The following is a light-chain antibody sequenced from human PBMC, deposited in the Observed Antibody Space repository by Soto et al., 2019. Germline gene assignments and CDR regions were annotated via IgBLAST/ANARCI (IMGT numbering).Light chain of an antibody. CDR1: SGHSSYI. CDR2: LEGSGSY. V-gene: IGLV4-60*02. J-gene: IGLJ1*01. CDR3: ETWDSNTYV. Sequence: QPVLTQSSSASASLGSWGSLTCTLSSGHSSYIIAWHQQQPGKAPRYLMKLEGSGSYNKGSGVPDRFSGSSSGADRYLTISNLQFEDEADYYCETWDSNTYVFGTGTKLTVL.